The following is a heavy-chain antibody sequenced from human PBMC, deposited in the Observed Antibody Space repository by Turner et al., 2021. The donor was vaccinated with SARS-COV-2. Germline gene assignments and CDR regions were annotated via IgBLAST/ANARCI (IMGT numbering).Heavy chain of an antibody. V-gene: IGHV3-30*18. CDR1: GFTFSGYG. CDR2: ISYDGSNK. J-gene: IGHJ4*02. CDR3: AKGMGSYCSGGSCYPSTFDY. D-gene: IGHD2-15*01. Sequence: QVQLVESGGGVVQPGRSLRLPCAASGFTFSGYGMHWVRQAPGKGLEWVAVISYDGSNKYYADSVKGRFTISRDNSKNTLYLQMNSLRAEDTAVYYCAKGMGSYCSGGSCYPSTFDYWGQGTLVTVSS.